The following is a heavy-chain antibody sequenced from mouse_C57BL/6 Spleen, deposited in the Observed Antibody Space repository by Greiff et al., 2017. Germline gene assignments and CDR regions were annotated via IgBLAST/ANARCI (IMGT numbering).Heavy chain of an antibody. CDR1: GYTFTSYW. CDR2: IHPNSGST. Sequence: QVQLQQPGAELVKPGASVKLSCKASGYTFTSYWMHWVKQRPGQGLEWIGMIHPNSGSTNYNEKFKSKATLTVDKSSSPAYMQLSSLTSEDSAVYYCESSPYADYFDYWGQGTSLTVSS. CDR3: ESSPYADYFDY. J-gene: IGHJ2*02. V-gene: IGHV1-64*01. D-gene: IGHD2-12*01.